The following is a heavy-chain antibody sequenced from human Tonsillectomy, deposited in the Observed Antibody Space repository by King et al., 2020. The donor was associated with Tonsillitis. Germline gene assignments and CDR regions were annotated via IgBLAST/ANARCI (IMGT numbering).Heavy chain of an antibody. D-gene: IGHD3-3*01. CDR2: ISGSGDTA. Sequence: VQLVESGGGLVQPGGSLRLSCAASGFTFDSYAMSWVRQAPGKGLEWVSAISGSGDTAFYADSVKGRFSISRDNSKNTLYLHMSSLRAEDTAVYYCAKDYGDFYDPEIAFDIWGQGTMITVSS. V-gene: IGHV3-23*04. CDR3: AKDYGDFYDPEIAFDI. J-gene: IGHJ3*02. CDR1: GFTFDSYA.